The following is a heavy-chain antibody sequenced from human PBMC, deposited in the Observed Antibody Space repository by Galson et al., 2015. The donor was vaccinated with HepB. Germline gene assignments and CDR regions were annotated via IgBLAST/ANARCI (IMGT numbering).Heavy chain of an antibody. D-gene: IGHD3-22*01. J-gene: IGHJ6*02. V-gene: IGHV1-69*01. CDR2: IIPIFGTA. Sequence: QSGAEVKKPGESLRISCKASGGTFSSYAISWVRQAPGQGLEWMGGIIPIFGTANYAQKFQGRVTITADESTSTAYMELSSLRSEDTAVYYCAGLHYYASSGYYPYYYGMDVWGQGTTVTVSS. CDR1: GGTFSSYA. CDR3: AGLHYYASSGYYPYYYGMDV.